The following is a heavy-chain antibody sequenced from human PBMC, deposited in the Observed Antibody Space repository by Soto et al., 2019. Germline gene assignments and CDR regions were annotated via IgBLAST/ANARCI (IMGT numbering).Heavy chain of an antibody. V-gene: IGHV4-34*01. CDR3: ARGSYYGSAKYYYYYYGMDV. J-gene: IGHJ6*02. CDR1: GGSFSGYY. CDR2: INHSGST. Sequence: SETLSLTCAVYGGSFSGYYWSWIRQPPGKGLEWIGEINHSGSTNYNPSLKSRVTISVDTSKNQFSLKLSSVTAADTAVYYCARGSYYGSAKYYYYYYGMDVWGQGTTVTVSS. D-gene: IGHD3-10*01.